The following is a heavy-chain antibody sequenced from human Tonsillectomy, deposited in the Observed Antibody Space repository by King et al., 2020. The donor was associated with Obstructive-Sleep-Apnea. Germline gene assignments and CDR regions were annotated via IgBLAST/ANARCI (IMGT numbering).Heavy chain of an antibody. CDR2: INQDGSEK. CDR3: ASGPGEWEVPLDY. J-gene: IGHJ4*02. D-gene: IGHD1-26*01. V-gene: IGHV3-7*01. CDR1: GFTFTNYW. Sequence: EVQLVESGGGLVQPGGSLRLSCTASGFTFTNYWMTWVRQALGKGLEWGANINQDGSEKNYVDSVRGRFTVSRDNAKNSLFLQMNSLRVEDTAVYYCASGPGEWEVPLDYWGQGTLVTVSS.